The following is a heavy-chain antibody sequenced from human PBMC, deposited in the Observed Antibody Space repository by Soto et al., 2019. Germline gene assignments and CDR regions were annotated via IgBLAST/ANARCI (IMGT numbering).Heavy chain of an antibody. CDR2: IYTTGST. V-gene: IGHV4-4*07. CDR3: ARARRAQDGYPNYYFGVDV. D-gene: IGHD6-6*01. Sequence: QVHLQESGPGLVKPSETLPLTCSVSGDSINKYFWTWIRQTAGKGLEWIGHIYTTGSTSYNPSLKSRVTMSVDMSKNQFSLRLTSVTAADTAVYYCARARRAQDGYPNYYFGVDVWGQGTTVTVSS. CDR1: GDSINKYF. J-gene: IGHJ6*02.